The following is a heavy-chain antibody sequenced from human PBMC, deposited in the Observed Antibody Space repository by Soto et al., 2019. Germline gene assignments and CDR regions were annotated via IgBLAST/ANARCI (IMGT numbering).Heavy chain of an antibody. Sequence: GGSLRLSCAASGFTFSSYAMSWVRQAPGKGLEWVSAISGSGGSTYYADSVKGRFTISRDNSKNTLYLQMNSLRAEDTAVYYCAKVYDFWRENYYYMDVWGKGTTVTVSS. V-gene: IGHV3-23*01. CDR3: AKVYDFWRENYYYMDV. J-gene: IGHJ6*03. CDR1: GFTFSSYA. D-gene: IGHD3-3*01. CDR2: ISGSGGST.